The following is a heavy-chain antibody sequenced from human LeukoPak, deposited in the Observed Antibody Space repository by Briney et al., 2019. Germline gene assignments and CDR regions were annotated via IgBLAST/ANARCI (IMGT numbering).Heavy chain of an antibody. J-gene: IGHJ4*02. Sequence: GGSLLSCAASGFAFSSYAMSWVRQAPGKGLECVSAISGSGGSTYYADSVKGRFTISRDNSKNTLYLQMNSLRAEDTAVYYCAFSVCGGDCYAPPFDYWGQGTLVTVSS. D-gene: IGHD2-21*02. V-gene: IGHV3-23*01. CDR3: AFSVCGGDCYAPPFDY. CDR1: GFAFSSYA. CDR2: ISGSGGST.